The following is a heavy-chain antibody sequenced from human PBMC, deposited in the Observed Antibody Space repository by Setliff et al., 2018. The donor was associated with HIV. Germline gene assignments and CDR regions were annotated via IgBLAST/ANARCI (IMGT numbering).Heavy chain of an antibody. J-gene: IGHJ4*02. V-gene: IGHV4-39*01. Sequence: SETLSLTCTVSGASIRTGSYYRGWIRQPPGKGLEWIGTIYYSGTTYYNPSVKSRVTISVDTSKNQFSLNLTSVTATDTAVYYCASRPYSYDYSGRVFDFWGQGALVTVSS. CDR2: IYYSGTT. CDR3: ASRPYSYDYSGRVFDF. CDR1: GASIRTGSYY. D-gene: IGHD3-22*01.